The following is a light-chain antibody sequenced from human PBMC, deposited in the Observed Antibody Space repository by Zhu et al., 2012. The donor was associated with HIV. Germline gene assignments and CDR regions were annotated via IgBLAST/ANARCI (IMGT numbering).Light chain of an antibody. V-gene: IGKV1-9*01. J-gene: IGKJ4*01. Sequence: DVQLTQSPSLLSASVGDRVTITCRASEGIGTYVAWYQQKPGKAPNLLMYAASTLQPGVPSRFSGSGSATEFTLTISGLQPDDFATYYCQQYKSYSLTFGGGTKVEIK. CDR2: AAS. CDR1: EGIGTY. CDR3: QQYKSYSLT.